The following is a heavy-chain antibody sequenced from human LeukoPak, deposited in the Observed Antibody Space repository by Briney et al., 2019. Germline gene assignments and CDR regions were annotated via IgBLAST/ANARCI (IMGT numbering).Heavy chain of an antibody. CDR3: ARRSVPAATVDY. CDR1: GGSISSSSYY. D-gene: IGHD2-2*01. Sequence: SETLSLTCTVSGGSISSSSYYWGWIRQPPGKGLEWIGSIYYSGSTYYNPSLKSRVTISVDTSKNQFSLKLSSVTAADTAVYYCARRSVPAATVDYWGQGTLVTVSS. J-gene: IGHJ4*02. CDR2: IYYSGST. V-gene: IGHV4-39*07.